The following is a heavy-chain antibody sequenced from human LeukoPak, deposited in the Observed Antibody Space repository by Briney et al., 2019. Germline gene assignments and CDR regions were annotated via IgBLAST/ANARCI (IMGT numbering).Heavy chain of an antibody. CDR3: AGSFGDPRIDY. Sequence: PGGSLRLSCAASGFTFSSYWMHWVRQAPGKGLVWVSRINSDGSSTSYADSVKGRFTISRDNAKNTLYLQMNSLRAEDTAVYYCAGSFGDPRIDYWGQGTLVTVSS. CDR1: GFTFSSYW. J-gene: IGHJ4*02. D-gene: IGHD4-17*01. V-gene: IGHV3-74*01. CDR2: INSDGSST.